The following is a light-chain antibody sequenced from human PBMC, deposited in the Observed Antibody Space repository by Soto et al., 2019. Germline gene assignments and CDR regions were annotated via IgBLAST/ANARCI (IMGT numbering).Light chain of an antibody. CDR1: QSVDTW. V-gene: IGKV1-5*03. J-gene: IGKJ1*01. CDR3: QQYSHYSRT. Sequence: DIQLTQAPSSLSASVGDRVTITCRASQSVDTWLAWYQQKPGKAPNLLISRASTLKSVFPSRFSGSGSGTEFTLTFNSLHPDDFATYYCQQYSHYSRTFGQETKVEI. CDR2: RAS.